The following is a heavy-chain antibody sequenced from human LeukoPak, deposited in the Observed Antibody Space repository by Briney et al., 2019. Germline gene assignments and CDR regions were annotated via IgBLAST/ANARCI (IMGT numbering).Heavy chain of an antibody. CDR3: VKNGWLDY. J-gene: IGHJ4*02. V-gene: IGHV3-21*06. CDR1: GFTFSSQN. CDR2: ISTSGDST. D-gene: IGHD6-19*01. Sequence: GGSLRPSCAASGFTFSSQNMNWARQAPGKGLEWVAYISTSGDSTKYADSVEGRFTISRDNAENSLYLLMNSLRVEDTAVYYCVKNGWLDYWGQGILVTVSS.